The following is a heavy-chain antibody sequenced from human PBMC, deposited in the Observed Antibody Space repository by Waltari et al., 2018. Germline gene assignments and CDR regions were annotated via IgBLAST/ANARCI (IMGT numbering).Heavy chain of an antibody. D-gene: IGHD3-16*01. CDR1: GYAFINHY. Sequence: QVQLVQSGAEVPKPGASVKISCKASGYAFINHYMHWVRQAPGQGLEWIGVINPGDGTTMYEQKFKGRVTMTRDTSTDTVFMELNSLTSDDTAVYFCTRARGGSNYFDFWGQGTLVTVSS. CDR2: INPGDGTT. J-gene: IGHJ4*02. CDR3: TRARGGSNYFDF. V-gene: IGHV1-46*01.